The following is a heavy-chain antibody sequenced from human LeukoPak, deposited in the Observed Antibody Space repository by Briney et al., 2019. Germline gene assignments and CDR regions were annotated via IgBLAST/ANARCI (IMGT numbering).Heavy chain of an antibody. Sequence: ASVKVSCKASGYTFTSYGVSWVRQAPGQGLEWMGWISAYNGNTNYAQKFQGRVSMTTDTSTSTAYMEVRSLRSDDTAVYYCARDREVRRLLLGDVFDIWGQGTMVSVFS. D-gene: IGHD2-15*01. J-gene: IGHJ3*02. V-gene: IGHV1-18*01. CDR2: ISAYNGNT. CDR3: ARDREVRRLLLGDVFDI. CDR1: GYTFTSYG.